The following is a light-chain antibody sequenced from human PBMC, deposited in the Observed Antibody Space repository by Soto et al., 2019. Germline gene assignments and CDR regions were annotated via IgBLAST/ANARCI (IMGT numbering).Light chain of an antibody. CDR2: NTS. J-gene: IGLJ2*01. CDR3: LLFYSGVQV. V-gene: IGLV7-43*01. CDR1: TRAVTSDNH. Sequence: QAVVTQEPSLTVSPGGTVTLTCASSTRAVTSDNHPNWFQQKPGQAPRALIYNTSYTQFWTPARFSASLLGDKAALTLSGAQPEDEADYYCLLFYSGVQVFGGGTQLTVL.